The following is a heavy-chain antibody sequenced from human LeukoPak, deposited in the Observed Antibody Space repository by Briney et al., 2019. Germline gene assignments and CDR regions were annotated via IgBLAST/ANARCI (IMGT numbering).Heavy chain of an antibody. CDR1: GFTFSSYS. V-gene: IGHV3-21*01. Sequence: GGSLRLSCAASGFTFSSYSMNWVRQAPGKGLEWVSSISSSSSYIYYADSVKGRFTISRDNAKNSPYLQMNSLRAEDTAVYYCAREEDYGDFFDYWGQGTLVTVSS. J-gene: IGHJ4*02. CDR2: ISSSSSYI. D-gene: IGHD4-17*01. CDR3: AREEDYGDFFDY.